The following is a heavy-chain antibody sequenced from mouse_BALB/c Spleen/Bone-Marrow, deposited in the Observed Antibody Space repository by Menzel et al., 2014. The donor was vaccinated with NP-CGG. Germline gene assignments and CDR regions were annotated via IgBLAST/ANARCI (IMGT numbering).Heavy chain of an antibody. J-gene: IGHJ2*01. Sequence: EVNVVESGGGLVEPGGSLKLSRAASGFTFSSYAMSWVRQTPEKRLEWVASIISGGSTYYPDSVKGRFTISRDNARNILYLQMSSLRSEDSAMYYCARGGYYYFDSWGQGTTLTVSS. CDR3: ARGGYYYFDS. V-gene: IGHV5-6-5*01. CDR2: IISGGST. CDR1: GFTFSSYA. D-gene: IGHD1-2*01.